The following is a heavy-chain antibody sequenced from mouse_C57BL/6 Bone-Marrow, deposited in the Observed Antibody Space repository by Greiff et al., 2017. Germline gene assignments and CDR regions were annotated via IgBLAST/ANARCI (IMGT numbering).Heavy chain of an antibody. CDR2: INPYNGGT. CDR3: ARYLCSNYSCAMDY. J-gene: IGHJ4*01. D-gene: IGHD2-5*01. CDR1: GYTFTDYY. V-gene: IGHV1-19*01. Sequence: VQLQQSGPVLVKPGASVKMSCKASGYTFTDYYMNWVKQSHGKSLEWIGVINPYNGGTSYNQKFKGKATLTVDKSSSTAYMELNSLTSEDSAVXYCARYLCSNYSCAMDYWGQGTSVTVSS.